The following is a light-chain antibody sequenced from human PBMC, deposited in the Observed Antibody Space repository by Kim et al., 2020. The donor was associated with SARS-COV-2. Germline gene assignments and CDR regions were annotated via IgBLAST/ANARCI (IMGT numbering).Light chain of an antibody. CDR1: SANIGNNT. J-gene: IGLJ1*01. V-gene: IGLV1-44*01. CDR3: GAWDDTLKGYV. Sequence: GQRVTIACSGTSANIGNNTVNWYHQLPRTAPKLLIFPSNQRPSGVPARFSGSKSGTSASLAISGLQSEDEGDYYCGAWDDTLKGYVFGTGTKVTVL. CDR2: PSN.